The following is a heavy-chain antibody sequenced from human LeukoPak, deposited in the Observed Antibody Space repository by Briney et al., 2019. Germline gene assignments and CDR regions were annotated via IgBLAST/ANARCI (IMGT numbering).Heavy chain of an antibody. CDR2: IYYSGST. CDR1: GGSISSSSYY. CDR3: ARRAVSAGTLDY. V-gene: IGHV4-39*01. J-gene: IGHJ4*02. D-gene: IGHD6-13*01. Sequence: SETLSLTCTVSGGSISSSSYYWGWIRQPPGKGLEWIGSIYYSGSTYYNPSLKSRVTISVDTSKNQFSLKLSSVTAADTAVYYCARRAVSAGTLDYWGRGTLVTVSS.